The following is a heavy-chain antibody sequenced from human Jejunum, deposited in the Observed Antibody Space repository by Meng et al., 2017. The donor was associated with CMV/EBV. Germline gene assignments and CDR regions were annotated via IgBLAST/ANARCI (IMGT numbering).Heavy chain of an antibody. CDR2: IRTTNSHI. D-gene: IGHD2-2*02. J-gene: IGHJ4*02. CDR3: ARASYELLYDGFDY. V-gene: IGHV3-21*01. CDR1: RFNLPTYR. Sequence: ACRFNLPTYRMKCVRQAPGKGRQCVSCIRTTNSHIYHADSVEGRFTISRDNVKTSLWLQVNSLRAEDTVDFYCARASYELLYDGFDYWGQGTLVTVSS.